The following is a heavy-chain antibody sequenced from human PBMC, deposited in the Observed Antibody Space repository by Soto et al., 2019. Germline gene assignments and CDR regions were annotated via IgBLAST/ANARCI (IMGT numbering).Heavy chain of an antibody. D-gene: IGHD5-12*01. J-gene: IGHJ6*02. CDR1: GGSMISYY. CDR2: IYYAGST. V-gene: IGHV4-59*12. Sequence: SETLSLTCTVSGGSMISYYWSWIRQPPGRGLEWIGFIYYAGSTKYNPSLNSRVTISVDTSKNQFSLKLSSVTAADTAVYYCARGDFGYKGHYYYYYGMDVWGQGTTVTVSS. CDR3: ARGDFGYKGHYYYYYGMDV.